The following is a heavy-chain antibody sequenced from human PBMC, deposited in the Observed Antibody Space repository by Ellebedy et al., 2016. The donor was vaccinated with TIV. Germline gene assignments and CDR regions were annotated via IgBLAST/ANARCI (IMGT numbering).Heavy chain of an antibody. CDR3: ARLPSDCSSTSCYGMDV. CDR2: IDPSDSYT. CDR1: GYSFTSYW. V-gene: IGHV5-10-1*01. D-gene: IGHD2-2*01. J-gene: IGHJ6*02. Sequence: GESLKISXKGSGYSFTSYWISWVRQMPGKGLEWMGRIDPSDSYTNYSPSFQGHVTISADKSISTAYLQWSSLKASDTAMYYCARLPSDCSSTSCYGMDVWGQGTTVTVSS.